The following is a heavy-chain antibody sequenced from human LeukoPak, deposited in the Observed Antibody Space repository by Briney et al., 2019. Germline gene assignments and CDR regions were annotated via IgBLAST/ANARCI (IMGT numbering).Heavy chain of an antibody. CDR1: GFTFSTYW. D-gene: IGHD1-26*01. V-gene: IGHV3-20*04. CDR3: ASGGIYYGAAFDF. CDR2: INWNGGST. Sequence: GGSLRLSCSASGFTFSTYWMSWVRQAPGKGLEWVSGINWNGGSTGYADSVKGRFTISRDNAKNSLYLQMNSLRAEDTALYYCASGGIYYGAAFDFWGQGSLVTVSS. J-gene: IGHJ4*02.